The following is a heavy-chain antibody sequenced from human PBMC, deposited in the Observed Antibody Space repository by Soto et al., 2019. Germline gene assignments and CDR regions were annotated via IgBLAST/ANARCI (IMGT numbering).Heavy chain of an antibody. CDR3: ARGGLYAYYQDN. CDR1: GFTFSTYW. J-gene: IGHJ4*02. V-gene: IGHV3-74*01. CDR2: LKGDGSMT. Sequence: EVQLVESGGGVVQPGESLRLSCTASGFTFSTYWMHWVRQAPGKGLVWLSRLKGDGSMTDYADSVKGRFTISRDNAENTLYLQLIGLRAEDTAIYYCARGGLYAYYQDNWGQGTLVTVSS. D-gene: IGHD3-16*01.